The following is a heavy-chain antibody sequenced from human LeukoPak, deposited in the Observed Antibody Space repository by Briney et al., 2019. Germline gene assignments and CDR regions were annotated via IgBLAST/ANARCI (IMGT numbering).Heavy chain of an antibody. J-gene: IGHJ4*02. D-gene: IGHD3-10*01. Sequence: SETLSLTCAVSGGSISSSNWWSWVRQPPGKGLEWIGEIYHSGSTNYDPSLESRVTILVDKSRNQFSLKLSSVTAADTAVYYCARVFAGAVDYWGQGTLVTVPS. CDR3: ARVFAGAVDY. CDR1: GGSISSSNW. V-gene: IGHV4-4*02. CDR2: IYHSGST.